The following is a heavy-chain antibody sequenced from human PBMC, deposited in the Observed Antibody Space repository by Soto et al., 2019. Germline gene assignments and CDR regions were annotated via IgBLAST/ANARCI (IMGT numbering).Heavy chain of an antibody. D-gene: IGHD4-17*01. J-gene: IGHJ5*02. Sequence: QVQLVQSGPEVRRPGASVKVSCKASGYIFTGFHMHWVRQAPGQGLEWMGWINPNNGGTKSAQKFQGRVTMTTDSSITTAYMELNSLRSDDTAVYYCARWRFDGDDNFFDPWGQGTLVTVTS. CDR3: ARWRFDGDDNFFDP. V-gene: IGHV1-2*02. CDR2: INPNNGGT. CDR1: GYIFTGFH.